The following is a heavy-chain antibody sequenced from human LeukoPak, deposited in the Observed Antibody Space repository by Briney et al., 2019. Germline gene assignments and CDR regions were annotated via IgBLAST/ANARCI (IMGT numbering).Heavy chain of an antibody. D-gene: IGHD2-15*01. CDR2: MNPNSGNT. Sequence: ASVRVSCKASEYTFTGYYLHWVRQAPGQGLEWMGWMNPNSGNTGYAQKFQGRVTITRNTSISTAYMELSSLRSEDTAVYYCARRGVAPGAFDIWGQGTMVTVSS. CDR3: ARRGVAPGAFDI. V-gene: IGHV1-8*03. J-gene: IGHJ3*02. CDR1: EYTFTGYY.